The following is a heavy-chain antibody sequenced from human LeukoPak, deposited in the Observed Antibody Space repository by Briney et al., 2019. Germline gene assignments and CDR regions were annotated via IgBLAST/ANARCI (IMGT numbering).Heavy chain of an antibody. D-gene: IGHD2-21*02. CDR3: ARDRVPLVTLDAFDI. Sequence: GGSLRLSCAASEFTFSSCGMHWVRQAPGKGLEWVAVISNDGNNKYYADSVKGRFTIPRDNSKNTLYLQMGSLRAEDMAVYYCARDRVPLVTLDAFDIWGQGTMVTVSS. CDR2: ISNDGNNK. CDR1: EFTFSSCG. J-gene: IGHJ3*02. V-gene: IGHV3-30*03.